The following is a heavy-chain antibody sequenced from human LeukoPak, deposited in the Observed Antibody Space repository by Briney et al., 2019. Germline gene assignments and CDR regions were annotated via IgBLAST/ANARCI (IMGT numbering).Heavy chain of an antibody. CDR2: IYYSGST. CDR3: VAPSGYYYYGMDV. D-gene: IGHD1-1*01. V-gene: IGHV4-31*03. Sequence: SQTLSLTCTVSGGSISSGGYYWSWIRQHPGKGLEWIGYIYYSGSTYYNPSLKSRVTISVDTSKNQFSLKLSSVTAADTAVYYCVAPSGYYYYGMDVWGQGTTVTVSS. J-gene: IGHJ6*02. CDR1: GGSISSGGYY.